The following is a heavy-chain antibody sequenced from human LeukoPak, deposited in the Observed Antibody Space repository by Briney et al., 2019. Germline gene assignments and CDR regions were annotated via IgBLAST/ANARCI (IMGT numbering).Heavy chain of an antibody. CDR3: ARVGFCTSTSCPFDP. D-gene: IGHD2-2*01. Sequence: ASVKVSCKVSGYTLTELSMHWVRQAPGKGLGWMGGFDPEDGETIYAQKFQGRVTMTEDTSTDTAYMELSSLRSEDTAVYYCARVGFCTSTSCPFDPWGQGTLVTVSS. J-gene: IGHJ5*02. CDR2: FDPEDGET. CDR1: GYTLTELS. V-gene: IGHV1-24*01.